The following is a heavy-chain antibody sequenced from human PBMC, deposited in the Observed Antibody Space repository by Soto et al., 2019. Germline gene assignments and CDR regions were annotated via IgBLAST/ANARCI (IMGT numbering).Heavy chain of an antibody. CDR3: ARSWRAEYQLLWGRPAGSYYYMDV. CDR2: INHSGST. J-gene: IGHJ6*03. V-gene: IGHV4-34*01. D-gene: IGHD2-2*01. Sequence: PSETLSLTCAVYVGSFSGYYWSWIRQPPGKGLEWIGEINHSGSTNYNPSLKSRVTISVDTSKNQFSLKLSSVTAADTAVYYCARSWRAEYQLLWGRPAGSYYYMDVWGKGTTVTVSS. CDR1: VGSFSGYY.